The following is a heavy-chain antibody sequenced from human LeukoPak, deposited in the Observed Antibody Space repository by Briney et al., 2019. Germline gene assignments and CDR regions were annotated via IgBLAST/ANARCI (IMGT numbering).Heavy chain of an antibody. D-gene: IGHD3-10*01. V-gene: IGHV1-18*01. CDR2: ISAYNGNT. CDR1: GYTFTSYG. CDR3: ARDGDMVRGDANWFDP. Sequence: ASVKVSCKASGYTFTSYGISWVRQAPGQGLEWMGWISAYNGNTNYAQKLQGRVTMTTDTSTSTAYMELWGLRSDDTAVYYCARDGDMVRGDANWFDPWGQGTLVTVSS. J-gene: IGHJ5*02.